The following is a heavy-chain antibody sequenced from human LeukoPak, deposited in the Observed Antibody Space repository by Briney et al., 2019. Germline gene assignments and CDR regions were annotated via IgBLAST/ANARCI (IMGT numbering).Heavy chain of an antibody. D-gene: IGHD5-18*01. CDR2: INIDGSST. CDR1: GFTFTNHW. CDR3: ARGYGYTYGGGWFDT. V-gene: IGHV3-74*01. Sequence: GGSLRLPCAASGFTFTNHWMHWVRQAPGEGLVWVSRINIDGSSTSYADSVKGRFTISRDNARNTLYLQVNSLRAEDTAVYYCARGYGYTYGGGWFDTWGQGTLVTVSS. J-gene: IGHJ5*02.